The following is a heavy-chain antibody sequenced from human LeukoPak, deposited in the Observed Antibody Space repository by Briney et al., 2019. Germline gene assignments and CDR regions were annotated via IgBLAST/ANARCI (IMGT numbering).Heavy chain of an antibody. CDR3: TSWGDTTAEYFQR. Sequence: GGPLRLSCVVSGFTFNRCWMNWVRQAPGKGLEWVAHINPDGRDTYYVDSVKGRFTISRDNAQNSMYLQMNSLRVEDTAVYYCTSWGDTTAEYFQRWGQGTLVTVPS. D-gene: IGHD2-21*02. J-gene: IGHJ1*01. CDR1: GFTFNRCW. CDR2: INPDGRDT. V-gene: IGHV3-7*01.